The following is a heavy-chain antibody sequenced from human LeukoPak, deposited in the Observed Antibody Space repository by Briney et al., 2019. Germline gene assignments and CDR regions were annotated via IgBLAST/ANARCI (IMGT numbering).Heavy chain of an antibody. Sequence: ASVKVSCKASGYTFTSYYMHWVRQAHGQGLEWMGIINPSGGSTSYAQKFQGRVTMTRDTSTSTVYMELSSLGSEDTAVYYCARVIFSTPKTAYEMDVWGQGTTVTVSS. D-gene: IGHD2-21*02. CDR2: INPSGGST. J-gene: IGHJ6*02. CDR1: GYTFTSYY. V-gene: IGHV1-46*01. CDR3: ARVIFSTPKTAYEMDV.